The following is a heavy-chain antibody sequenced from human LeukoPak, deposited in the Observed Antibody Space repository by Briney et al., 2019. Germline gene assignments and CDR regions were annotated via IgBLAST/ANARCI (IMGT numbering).Heavy chain of an antibody. Sequence: GGSLRLSCVASGFIVSNNYMSRVRQAPGKGLEWVSVLYNAGSTYYADSVKGRSTISRDNSKNTLYLQMYSLRAEDTAVYYCASLKGLFDYFDYWGQGILVTVYS. CDR1: GFIVSNNY. D-gene: IGHD3-22*01. CDR3: ASLKGLFDYFDY. CDR2: LYNAGST. J-gene: IGHJ4*02. V-gene: IGHV3-53*01.